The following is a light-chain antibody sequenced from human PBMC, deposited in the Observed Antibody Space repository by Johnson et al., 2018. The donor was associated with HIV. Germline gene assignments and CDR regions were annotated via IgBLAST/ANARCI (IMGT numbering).Light chain of an antibody. CDR2: DTY. CDR1: NSNIGNNY. Sequence: QSVLTQPPSVSAAPGQKVTISCSGSNSNIGNNYISWYQQLPRTAPKLLIYDTYKRPSGIPDRFSASKSGTSATLCITGLQTGDEADYYCGTWDSSLNAYVFGTGTKVTVL. V-gene: IGLV1-51*01. J-gene: IGLJ1*01. CDR3: GTWDSSLNAYV.